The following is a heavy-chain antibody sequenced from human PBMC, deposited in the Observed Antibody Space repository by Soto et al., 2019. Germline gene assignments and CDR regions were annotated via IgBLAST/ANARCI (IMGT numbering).Heavy chain of an antibody. D-gene: IGHD1-1*01. V-gene: IGHV3-30*18. CDR3: AKDFGINWYYFDC. CDR1: GFTFRSHG. CDR2: ISYDGSDK. Sequence: LRLSCAASGFTFRSHGMHWVRQAPGKGLEWVTLISYDGSDKYYADSVKGRFTISRDNSRNMLYLQMDSLGAEDTAVYYCAKDFGINWYYFDCWGQGTLVTVSS. J-gene: IGHJ4*02.